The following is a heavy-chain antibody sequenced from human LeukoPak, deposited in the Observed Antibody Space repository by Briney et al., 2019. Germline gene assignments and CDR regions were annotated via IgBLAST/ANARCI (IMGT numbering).Heavy chain of an antibody. CDR3: AKQTYDFGLGFGP. D-gene: IGHD3-3*01. CDR2: IYYSGST. CDR1: GGSISSSSYY. J-gene: IGHJ5*02. Sequence: SETLSLTCTVSGGSISSSSYYWGWIRQPPGKGLEWIGSIYYSGSTYYNPSLKSRVTISVDTSKNQFSLKLSSVTAADTAVHYCAKQTYDFGLGFGPWGQGTLVTVSS. V-gene: IGHV4-39*01.